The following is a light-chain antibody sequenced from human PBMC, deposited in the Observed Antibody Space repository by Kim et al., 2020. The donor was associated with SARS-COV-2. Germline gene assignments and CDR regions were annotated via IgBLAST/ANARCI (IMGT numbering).Light chain of an antibody. J-gene: IGLJ3*02. CDR3: SAWDSSLSAWV. Sequence: QTATLTCTGISNNVGYEGAAWLQQHQGHPPKLLSYRNNNRPSGISDRFSASRSGNTASLTITGLQPEDETDYYCSAWDSSLSAWVFGGGTQLTVL. CDR1: SNNVGYEG. CDR2: RNN. V-gene: IGLV10-54*04.